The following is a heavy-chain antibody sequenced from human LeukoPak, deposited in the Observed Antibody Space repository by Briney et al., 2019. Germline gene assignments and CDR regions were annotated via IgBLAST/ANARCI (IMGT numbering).Heavy chain of an antibody. CDR2: INSDGSST. CDR1: GFTFSSYW. CDR3: ASQRWLQSSFDY. V-gene: IGHV3-74*01. D-gene: IGHD5-24*01. Sequence: GGSLRLSCAVSGFTFSSYWMHWVRQALGKGLVWVSRINSDGSSTSYADSVKGRFTISRDNAKNTLYLQMNSLRVEDTAVYYCASQRWLQSSFDYWGQGTLVTVSS. J-gene: IGHJ4*02.